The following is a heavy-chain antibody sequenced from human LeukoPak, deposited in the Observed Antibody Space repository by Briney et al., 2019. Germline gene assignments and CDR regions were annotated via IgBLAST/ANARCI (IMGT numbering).Heavy chain of an antibody. Sequence: GGSLRLSCAASGFTFSSYWMSWVRQAPGKGLEWVANIIQDGSDKNYVDSVKGRFTVSRDNAKNSLYLQMNSLRAEDTAVYYCARFSRTNIGYWGRGILVTVSS. D-gene: IGHD1/OR15-1a*01. J-gene: IGHJ4*02. CDR3: ARFSRTNIGY. V-gene: IGHV3-7*01. CDR2: IIQDGSDK. CDR1: GFTFSSYW.